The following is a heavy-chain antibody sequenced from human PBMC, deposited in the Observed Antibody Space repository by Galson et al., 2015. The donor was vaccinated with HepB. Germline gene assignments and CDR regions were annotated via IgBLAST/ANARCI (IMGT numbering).Heavy chain of an antibody. V-gene: IGHV5-51*01. CDR1: GYSFSNYW. CDR2: IYPGDSDT. Sequence: QSGAEVKKPGESLKISCRGSGYSFSNYWIGWVRQMPGKGPEWMGIIYPGDSDTRYSPSFQGQVTISADKSISTAYLQWSSLKASDTAMYYCARHEEMIVSGSDGPLDYWGQGTLVTVSS. J-gene: IGHJ4*02. CDR3: ARHEEMIVSGSDGPLDY. D-gene: IGHD3-22*01.